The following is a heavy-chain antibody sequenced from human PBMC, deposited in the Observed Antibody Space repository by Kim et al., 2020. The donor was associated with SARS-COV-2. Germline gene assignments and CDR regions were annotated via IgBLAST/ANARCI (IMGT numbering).Heavy chain of an antibody. CDR3: ARAPTSAWFIGWGF. V-gene: IGHV1-2*02. Sequence: ASVKVSCKASGYTFTDFYLNWVRQVPGQGPEWMGWINPESGDTIYAQGFQGRVTMTRDTSISTAFMDLSSLKSDDTAVYYCARAPTSAWFIGWGFWGQGT. CDR2: INPESGDT. D-gene: IGHD6-19*01. J-gene: IGHJ6*02. CDR1: GYTFTDFY.